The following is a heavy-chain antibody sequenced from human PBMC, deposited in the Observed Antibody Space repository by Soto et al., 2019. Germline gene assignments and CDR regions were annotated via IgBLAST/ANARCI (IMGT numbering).Heavy chain of an antibody. CDR1: GYTFTSYG. CDR3: ARTPYDFWSGDYYYYYMDG. Sequence: GASVKVSCKASGYTFTSYGISWVRQAPGQGLEWMGWISAYNGNTNYAQKLQGRVTMTTDTSTSTAYMELRSLRSDDTAVYYCARTPYDFWSGDYYYYYMDGWGKGTTVTVYS. CDR2: ISAYNGNT. D-gene: IGHD3-3*01. J-gene: IGHJ6*03. V-gene: IGHV1-18*01.